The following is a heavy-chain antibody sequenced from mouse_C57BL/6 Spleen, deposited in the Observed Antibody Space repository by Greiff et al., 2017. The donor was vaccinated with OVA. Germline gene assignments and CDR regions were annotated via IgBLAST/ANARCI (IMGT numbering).Heavy chain of an antibody. D-gene: IGHD2-4*01. J-gene: IGHJ2*01. CDR2: IWTGGGT. CDR1: GFSLTSYA. CDR3: ARNYDYDEEGNYFDY. Sequence: VHLVESGPGLVAPSQSLSITCTVSGFSLTSYAISWVRQPPGKGLEWLGVIWTGGGTNYNSALKSRLSISKDNSKSQVFLKMKSLQTDDTARYYCARNYDYDEEGNYFDYWGQGTTLTVSS. V-gene: IGHV2-9-1*01.